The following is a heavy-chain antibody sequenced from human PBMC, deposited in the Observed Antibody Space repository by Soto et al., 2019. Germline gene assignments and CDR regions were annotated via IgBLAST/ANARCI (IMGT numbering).Heavy chain of an antibody. J-gene: IGHJ6*02. CDR2: IWYDGSNK. CDR3: ARGVPSGYDILTGFLMDV. CDR1: GFTFSSYG. D-gene: IGHD3-9*01. Sequence: GGSLRLSCAASGFTFSSYGMHWVRQAPGKGLEWVAVIWYDGSNKYYADSVKGRFTISRDNSKNTLYLQMNSLRAEDTAVYYCARGVPSGYDILTGFLMDVWGQGTTVTVSS. V-gene: IGHV3-33*01.